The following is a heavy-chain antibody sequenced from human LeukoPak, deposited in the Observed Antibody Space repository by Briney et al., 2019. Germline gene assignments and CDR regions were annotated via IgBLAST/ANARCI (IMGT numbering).Heavy chain of an antibody. V-gene: IGHV3-23*01. CDR1: GFTLSSYA. Sequence: PGGCLRLSCAASGFTLSSYAMTWVRRAPGRGLEWISSVDGGGGGTYYADSVKGRFTISRDNSKDTLYLQMNGLRAEDTAVYFCAKQSAGSAAWYSLHYDFWGQGTLVTVSS. CDR3: AKQSAGSAAWYSLHYDF. CDR2: VDGGGGGT. D-gene: IGHD6-13*01. J-gene: IGHJ4*02.